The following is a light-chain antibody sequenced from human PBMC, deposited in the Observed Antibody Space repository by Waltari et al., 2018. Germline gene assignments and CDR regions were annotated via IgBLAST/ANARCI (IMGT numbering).Light chain of an antibody. CDR2: SAS. CDR3: QQYGSSPPT. J-gene: IGKJ1*01. Sequence: EIVLTQSPGTLSLSPGERVTLSCRASQSVTSSYLAWYQQKPGQAPRLLIYSASNRATGIPDRFSGSGSGTDFTLTISRLEPEDFAGYCCQQYGSSPPTFGQGTKVEIK. V-gene: IGKV3-20*01. CDR1: QSVTSSY.